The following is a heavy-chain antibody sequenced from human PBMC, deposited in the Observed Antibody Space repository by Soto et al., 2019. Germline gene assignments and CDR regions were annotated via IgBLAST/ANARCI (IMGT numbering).Heavy chain of an antibody. J-gene: IGHJ6*03. Sequence: SETLSLTCTISGGSISYYYWSWIRQPPGKGLEWIGYIFNNGSTNYNPSLKSRVTISVDTSKNQFSLKLSSVTAADTAVYYCARGVTNYDFWSGHTIYYYYYMDVWGKGTTVTVSS. CDR2: IFNNGST. D-gene: IGHD3-3*01. CDR3: ARGVTNYDFWSGHTIYYYYYMDV. V-gene: IGHV4-59*12. CDR1: GGSISYYY.